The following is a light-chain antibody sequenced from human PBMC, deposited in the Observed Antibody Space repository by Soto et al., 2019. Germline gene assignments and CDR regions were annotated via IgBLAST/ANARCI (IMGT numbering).Light chain of an antibody. CDR3: QQYGST. CDR2: GAS. V-gene: IGKV3-20*01. J-gene: IGKJ1*01. CDR1: QSVSSSY. Sequence: EIVLTQSPGTLSLSPGERATLSCRASQSVSSSYLAWYQQKPGQAPRLLIYGASSRATRIPDRFSGSGSGTDFTLTISTLEPEDFAVYYCQQYGSTFGQGTKVEIK.